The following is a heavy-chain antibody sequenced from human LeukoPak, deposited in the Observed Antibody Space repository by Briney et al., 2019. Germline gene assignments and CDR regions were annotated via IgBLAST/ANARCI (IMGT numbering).Heavy chain of an antibody. D-gene: IGHD2-15*01. J-gene: IGHJ6*02. CDR3: ARDHVGGSCCGMDV. CDR1: GFTFSSYA. Sequence: GGSLRLSCAASGFTFSSYAMHWVRQAPGKGLEWVVVISYDGSNKYYADSVKGRFTISRDNSKNTLYLQMNSLRAEDTAVYYCARDHVGGSCCGMDVWGQGTTVTVSS. V-gene: IGHV3-30-3*01. CDR2: ISYDGSNK.